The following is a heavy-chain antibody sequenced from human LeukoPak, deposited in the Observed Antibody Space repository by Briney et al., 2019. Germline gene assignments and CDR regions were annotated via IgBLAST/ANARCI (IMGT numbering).Heavy chain of an antibody. V-gene: IGHV3-23*01. D-gene: IGHD6-19*01. CDR1: GFTFSSYA. Sequence: GGSLRLSCAASGFTFSSYAMSWVRQAPGKGLEWVSGIVASGGATYYADSVKGRFSISRDDSKNTLYLQMNSLRAEDTAVYYCARGTGYSSGWYYYYWGQGTLVTVSS. CDR3: ARGTGYSSGWYYYY. CDR2: IVASGGAT. J-gene: IGHJ4*02.